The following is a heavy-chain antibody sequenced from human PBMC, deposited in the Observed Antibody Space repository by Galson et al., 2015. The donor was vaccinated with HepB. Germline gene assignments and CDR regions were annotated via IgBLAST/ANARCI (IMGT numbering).Heavy chain of an antibody. D-gene: IGHD6-13*01. V-gene: IGHV5-51*01. CDR3: ARQPIYSSSWYTGDYYYYGMDV. Sequence: QSGAEVKKPGESLKISCKGSGYSFTSYWIGWVRQMPGKGLEWMGIIYPGDSDTRYSPSFQGQVTISADKSISTAYLQWSSLKASDTAMYYCARQPIYSSSWYTGDYYYYGMDVWGQGTTVTVSS. J-gene: IGHJ6*02. CDR2: IYPGDSDT. CDR1: GYSFTSYW.